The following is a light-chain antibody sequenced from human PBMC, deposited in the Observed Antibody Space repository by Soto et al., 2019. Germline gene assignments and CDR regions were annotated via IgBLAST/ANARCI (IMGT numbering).Light chain of an antibody. CDR3: QQYNSYSGVWT. V-gene: IGKV1-5*01. CDR1: QSISSW. J-gene: IGKJ1*01. Sequence: DLQMTQSPSTMSASVGDRVTITCRASQSISSWLAWYQQKPGKAPQLLIYDASSLESGVPSRFSGSGSGPEFTLTISSLQSDDFATYYCQQYNSYSGVWTFVQGTKVEI. CDR2: DAS.